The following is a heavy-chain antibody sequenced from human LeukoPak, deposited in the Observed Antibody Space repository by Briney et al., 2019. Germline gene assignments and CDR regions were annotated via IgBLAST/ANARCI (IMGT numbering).Heavy chain of an antibody. CDR3: ARIYGYRSDY. CDR2: IWYDGSKS. Sequence: GGSLRLSCAASGLPFSSHGMHWVRQAPGKGLEWVAVIWYDGSKSYYTDPVKGRFTISRDNSKNMLYLQMNSLRVEDTGVYYCARIYGYRSDYWGQGTLVTVSS. D-gene: IGHD5-24*01. CDR1: GLPFSSHG. V-gene: IGHV3-33*01. J-gene: IGHJ4*02.